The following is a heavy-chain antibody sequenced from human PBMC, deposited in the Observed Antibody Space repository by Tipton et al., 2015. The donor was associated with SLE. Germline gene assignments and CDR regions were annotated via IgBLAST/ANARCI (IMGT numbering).Heavy chain of an antibody. Sequence: SLRLSCAASGFSLSSYGASWVRQAPGKGLEWVSGTSTGGFDTYYVDSVQGRFTISRDISKNTLYLQMNSLRPEDTAVYYCAKWTGFGDSWGQGTLVTVSS. D-gene: IGHD3-10*01. CDR3: AKWTGFGDS. V-gene: IGHV3-23*01. CDR1: GFSLSSYG. CDR2: TSTGGFDT. J-gene: IGHJ5*02.